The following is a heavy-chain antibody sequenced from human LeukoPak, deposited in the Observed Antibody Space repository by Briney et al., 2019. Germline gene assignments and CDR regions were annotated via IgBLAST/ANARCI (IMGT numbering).Heavy chain of an antibody. J-gene: IGHJ3*02. D-gene: IGHD5-12*01. V-gene: IGHV4-34*01. CDR3: AGIYGRGAFDI. Sequence: KSSETLSLTCAVYGGSFSGYYWCWIRQTPGKGLEWIGEINHSGSTNYNPSLKSRVTISVDTSKNQFSLKRSSVTAADTAVYYCAGIYGRGAFDIWGQGTMVTVSS. CDR2: INHSGST. CDR1: GGSFSGYY.